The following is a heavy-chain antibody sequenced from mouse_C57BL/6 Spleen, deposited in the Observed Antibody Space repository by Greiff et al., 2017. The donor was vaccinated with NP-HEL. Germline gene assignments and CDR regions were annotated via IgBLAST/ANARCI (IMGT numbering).Heavy chain of an antibody. Sequence: EVQLQESGAELVRPGASVKLSCTASGFNIKDDYMHWVKQRPEQGLEWIGWIDPENGDTEYASKFQGKATITADPSSNTAYLQLSSLTSEDTAVYYCTTTTVVATPFAYWGQGTLVTVSA. CDR3: TTTTVVATPFAY. V-gene: IGHV14-4*01. J-gene: IGHJ3*01. CDR1: GFNIKDDY. D-gene: IGHD1-1*01. CDR2: IDPENGDT.